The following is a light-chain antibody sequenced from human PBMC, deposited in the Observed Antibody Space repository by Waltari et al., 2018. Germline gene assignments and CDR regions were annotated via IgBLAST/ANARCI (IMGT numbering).Light chain of an antibody. CDR1: QSISNW. V-gene: IGKV1-5*03. CDR3: QQYNSYPGT. J-gene: IGKJ1*01. CDR2: KAS. Sequence: DIQMTQSPSTLSASVGDRVTITCRASQSISNWLAWYQQKPGKAPNLVIYKASSLEGGVPSRFIGSGSGTEFTLTISSLQPDDFANYYCQQYNSYPGTFGQGTKVEIK.